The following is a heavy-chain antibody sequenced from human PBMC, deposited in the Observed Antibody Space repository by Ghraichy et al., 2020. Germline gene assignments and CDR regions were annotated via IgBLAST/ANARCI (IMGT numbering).Heavy chain of an antibody. D-gene: IGHD1-26*01. CDR3: AKTVGATTKGRSDAFDI. J-gene: IGHJ3*02. Sequence: GGSLRLSCAASGFTFSSYAMSWVRQAPGKGLEWVSAISGSGGSTYYADSVKGRFTISRDNSKNTLYLQMNSLRAEDTAVYYCAKTVGATTKGRSDAFDIWGQGTMVTVSS. V-gene: IGHV3-23*01. CDR2: ISGSGGST. CDR1: GFTFSSYA.